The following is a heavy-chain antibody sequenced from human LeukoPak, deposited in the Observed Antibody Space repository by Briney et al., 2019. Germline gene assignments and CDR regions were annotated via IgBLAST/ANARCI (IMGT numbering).Heavy chain of an antibody. CDR3: ARDLTGYYYIAY. D-gene: IGHD7-27*01. CDR1: GFTFSSFG. J-gene: IGHJ4*02. V-gene: IGHV3-30*02. CDR2: IGYDGTNK. Sequence: GGSLRLSCAASGFTFSSFGMHWVRQAPGEGLEWVAYIGYDGTNKYYADSVKGRFTISRDNSRNTVHLQMSSLRAADTALYYCARDLTGYYYIAYWGQGTLVTVSS.